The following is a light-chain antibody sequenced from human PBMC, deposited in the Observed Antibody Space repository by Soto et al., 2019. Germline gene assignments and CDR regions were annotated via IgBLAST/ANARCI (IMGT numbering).Light chain of an antibody. Sequence: EIVLTQSPGPLSLSPGERATLSGRASQSVSSTYLAWYQQKPGQAPRLLIYRTSTRATGIPDRFSGSGSGTDFTLTISRLEPEDFAVYYCQQFGSSVTFGQGTRLEI. J-gene: IGKJ5*01. CDR1: QSVSSTY. CDR3: QQFGSSVT. CDR2: RTS. V-gene: IGKV3-20*01.